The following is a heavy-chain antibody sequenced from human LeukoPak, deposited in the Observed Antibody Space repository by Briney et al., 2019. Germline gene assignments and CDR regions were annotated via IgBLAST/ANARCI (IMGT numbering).Heavy chain of an antibody. V-gene: IGHV5-51*01. CDR2: IYPGDSDT. J-gene: IGHJ4*02. CDR1: GYSFTSYW. CDR3: ARLVYYDSNGHLDY. Sequence: PGESLKISCEGSGYSFTSYWIAWVRQRPGKGLEWMGIIYPGDSDTRYSPSFQGQVTISADKSISTAYLQWSSLKASDTAMYYCARLVYYDSNGHLDYWGQGTLVTVPS. D-gene: IGHD3-22*01.